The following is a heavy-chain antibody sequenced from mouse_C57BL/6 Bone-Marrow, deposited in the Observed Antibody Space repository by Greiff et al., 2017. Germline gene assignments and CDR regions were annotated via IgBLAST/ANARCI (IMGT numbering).Heavy chain of an antibody. D-gene: IGHD1-1*01. V-gene: IGHV1-5*01. CDR2: IYPGNSDT. CDR1: GYTFTSYW. CDR3: TRRDIYYYGSSYDAMDY. Sequence: VQLQQSGTVLARPGASVKMSCKTSGYTFTSYWMHWVKQRPGQGLEWIGAIYPGNSDTSYNQKFKGKAKLTAVTSASTAYMELSSLTNEDSAVYYCTRRDIYYYGSSYDAMDYWGQGTSVTVSS. J-gene: IGHJ4*01.